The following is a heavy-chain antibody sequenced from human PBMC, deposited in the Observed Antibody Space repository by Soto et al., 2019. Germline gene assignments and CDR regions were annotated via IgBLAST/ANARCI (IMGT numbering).Heavy chain of an antibody. D-gene: IGHD2-15*01. CDR2: IYYSGST. CDR1: GVSISSSIYY. CDR3: ARYCSGSSCYSPNWFDP. Sequence: SETLSLTCTVSGVSISSSIYYWGWIRQPPGKGLEWIGSIYYSGSTYYNPSLKSRVTISVDTSKNQFSLKLSSVTAADTAVYYCARYCSGSSCYSPNWFDPWGQGTLVTVSS. V-gene: IGHV4-39*01. J-gene: IGHJ5*02.